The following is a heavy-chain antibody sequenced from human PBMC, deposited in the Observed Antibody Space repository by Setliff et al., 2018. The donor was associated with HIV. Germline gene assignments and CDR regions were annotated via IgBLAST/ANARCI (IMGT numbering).Heavy chain of an antibody. Sequence: SVKVSCKASGGTISNSGISWVRQAPGQGLEWMGGFLPMLGISNYAQKFQGRVTITADESTSTVYMELSSLRSEDTAVYYCARVVITFGDIIATPGAFDIWGPGTKVTV. V-gene: IGHV1-69*10. J-gene: IGHJ3*02. CDR3: ARVVITFGDIIATPGAFDI. CDR1: GGTISNSG. CDR2: FLPMLGIS. D-gene: IGHD3-16*02.